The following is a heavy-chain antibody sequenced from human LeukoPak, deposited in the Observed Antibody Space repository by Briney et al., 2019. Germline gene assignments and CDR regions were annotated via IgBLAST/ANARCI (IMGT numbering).Heavy chain of an antibody. CDR3: ARGGPYQELDY. J-gene: IGHJ4*02. V-gene: IGHV4-34*01. D-gene: IGHD2-2*01. Sequence: SETLSLTCAVYGRSFSGYYWSWIRQPPGKGLEWIGEINHSGSTNYNPSLRSRVTISVDTSKNQFSLKLSSVTAADTAVYYCARGGPYQELDYWGQGTLVTVSS. CDR1: GRSFSGYY. CDR2: INHSGST.